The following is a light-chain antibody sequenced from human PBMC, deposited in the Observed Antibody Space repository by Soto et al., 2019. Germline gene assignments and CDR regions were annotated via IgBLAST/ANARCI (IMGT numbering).Light chain of an antibody. CDR2: KSD. Sequence: QSVLTQPPSASGTPGQRVSITCSGSVSNIGSNSVHWYQQVPGMAPKLLVYKSDQRPSGVPDRFSGSKSVTSASLAISGLRAEDEAEYYCVTWDDGLSGVLFGGGTKLTVL. V-gene: IGLV1-47*01. J-gene: IGLJ2*01. CDR3: VTWDDGLSGVL. CDR1: VSNIGSNS.